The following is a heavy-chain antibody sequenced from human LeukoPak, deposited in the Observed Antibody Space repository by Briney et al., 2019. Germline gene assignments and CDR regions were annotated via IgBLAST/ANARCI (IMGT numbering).Heavy chain of an antibody. Sequence: PGGSLRLSCAASGFTFSSYAMHWVRQAPGKGLEWVAVISYDGSNKYYADSVKGRFTISRDNSKNTLYLQMNSLRAEDTAVYYCARDGFRKAVAALDYWGQGTLVTVSS. D-gene: IGHD6-19*01. CDR1: GFTFSSYA. V-gene: IGHV3-30*04. CDR3: ARDGFRKAVAALDY. CDR2: ISYDGSNK. J-gene: IGHJ4*02.